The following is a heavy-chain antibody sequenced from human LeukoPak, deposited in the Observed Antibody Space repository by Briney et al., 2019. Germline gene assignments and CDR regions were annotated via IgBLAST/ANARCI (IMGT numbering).Heavy chain of an antibody. CDR3: TRDVFSRGDS. D-gene: IGHD2/OR15-2a*01. CDR1: GFTLRSYG. Sequence: GGSLRLSCAASGFTLRSYGMHWVRQSPGKGLLWVSHINHDGSLRDYADSVKGRFTISKDIAKNTVYLQMDSLVAEDTAVYYCTRDVFSRGDSWGQGTLVTVSP. J-gene: IGHJ4*02. CDR2: INHDGSLR. V-gene: IGHV3-74*01.